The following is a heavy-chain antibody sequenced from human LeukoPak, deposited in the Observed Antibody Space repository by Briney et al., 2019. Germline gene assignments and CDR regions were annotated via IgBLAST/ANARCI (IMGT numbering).Heavy chain of an antibody. J-gene: IGHJ6*03. CDR3: ARDTVNHYYYYMDV. D-gene: IGHD4-11*01. CDR1: GYTFTGYY. Sequence: GASVKVSCEASGYTFTGYYMHWVRQAPGQGLEWMGWINPNSGGTNYAQKFQGRVTMTRDTSISTAYMELSRLRSDDTAVYYCARDTVNHYYYYMDVWGKGTTVTVSS. V-gene: IGHV1-2*02. CDR2: INPNSGGT.